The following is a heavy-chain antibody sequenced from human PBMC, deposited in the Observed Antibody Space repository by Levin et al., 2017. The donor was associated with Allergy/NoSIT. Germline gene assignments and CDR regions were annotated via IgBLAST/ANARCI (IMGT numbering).Heavy chain of an antibody. J-gene: IGHJ3*02. CDR3: ARQLRRKPDDDSSGYYSYAFDI. CDR2: IYPGDSDT. D-gene: IGHD3-22*01. CDR1: GYSFTSYW. V-gene: IGHV5-51*01. Sequence: GGSLRLSCKGSGYSFTSYWIGWVRQMPGKGLEWMGIIYPGDSDTRYSPSFQGQVTISADKSISTAYLQWSSLKASDTAMYYCARQLRRKPDDDSSGYYSYAFDIWGQGTMVTVSS.